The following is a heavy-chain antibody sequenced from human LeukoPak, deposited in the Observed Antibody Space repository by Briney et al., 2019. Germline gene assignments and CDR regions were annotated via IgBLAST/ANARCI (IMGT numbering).Heavy chain of an antibody. V-gene: IGHV3-33*01. D-gene: IGHD3-22*01. J-gene: IGHJ4*02. CDR3: ASGYYYDSSGYLF. Sequence: GGSLRLSCAASGFTLSSYGMHWVRQAPGKGLEWVAVIWYDGSNKYYADSVKGRFTISRDNSKNTLYLQMNSLRAEDTAVYYCASGYYYDSSGYLFWGQGTLVTVSS. CDR2: IWYDGSNK. CDR1: GFTLSSYG.